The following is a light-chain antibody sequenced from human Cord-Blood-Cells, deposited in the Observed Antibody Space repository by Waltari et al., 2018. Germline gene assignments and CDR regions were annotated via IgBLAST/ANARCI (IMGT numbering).Light chain of an antibody. V-gene: IGKV4-1*01. CDR2: WAS. CDR3: QQYYSTPFT. CDR1: QSVLYSSNNKNY. Sequence: DIVMTQSPDYLAVSLGERAPINCKSSQSVLYSSNNKNYLAWYQQKPGQPPKLLIYWASTRESGVPDRFSGSGSGTDFTLTISSLQAEDVAVYYCQQYYSTPFTFGPGTKVDIK. J-gene: IGKJ3*01.